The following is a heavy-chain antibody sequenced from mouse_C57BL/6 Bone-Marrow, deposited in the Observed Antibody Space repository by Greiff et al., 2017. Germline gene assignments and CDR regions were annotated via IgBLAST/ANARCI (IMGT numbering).Heavy chain of an antibody. D-gene: IGHD1-1*01. J-gene: IGHJ4*01. Sequence: QVQLKEPGAELVRPGTSVKMSCKASGYTFTNYWIGWAKQRPGHGLEWIGDIYPGGGYTNYNEKFKGKATLTADKSSSTAYMQFSSLTSEDSAIYYGAREGYYGYYAMDYWGQGTSVTVSS. CDR3: AREGYYGYYAMDY. V-gene: IGHV1-63*01. CDR2: IYPGGGYT. CDR1: GYTFTNYW.